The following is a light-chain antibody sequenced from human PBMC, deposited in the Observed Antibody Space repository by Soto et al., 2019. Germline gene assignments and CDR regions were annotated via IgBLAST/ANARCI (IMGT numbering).Light chain of an antibody. Sequence: EIVLTQSPGTLSLSPGERATLSCRASQTVTSSYLAWYKQKPGQAPRLLIYGASTRATGIPDRFSGRGSGPDFTLTISRLEAEDFAGYYSQQDGGSHKFTFGPGTRVDSK. CDR2: GAS. CDR3: QQDGGSHKFT. J-gene: IGKJ3*01. CDR1: QTVTSSY. V-gene: IGKV3-20*01.